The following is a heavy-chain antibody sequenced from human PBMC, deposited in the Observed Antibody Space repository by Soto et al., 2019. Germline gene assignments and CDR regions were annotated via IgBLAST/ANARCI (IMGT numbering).Heavy chain of an antibody. V-gene: IGHV3-30-3*01. D-gene: IGHD6-6*01. J-gene: IGHJ6*02. CDR2: ISYDGSNK. CDR1: GFTFSSYA. Sequence: QVQLVESGRGVVQPGRSLRLSCAASGFTFSSYAMHWVRQAPGKGLEWVAVISYDGSNKYYADSVKGRFTIYRDNSKNTLYLQINSQRAEDTAVYYCAREPLIEYSSSSVYYGMDVWGQGTTVTVSS. CDR3: AREPLIEYSSSSVYYGMDV.